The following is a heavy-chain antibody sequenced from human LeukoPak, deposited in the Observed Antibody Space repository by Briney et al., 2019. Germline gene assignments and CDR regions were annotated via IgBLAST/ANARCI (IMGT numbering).Heavy chain of an antibody. D-gene: IGHD1-26*01. Sequence: PSETLSLTCSVSGGSMSSDYWGWIRQSPGKGLEWIGRMFGNGGTYYSPSFQRRATMSVDTSTRRLSLRLDSVTAADTAVYYCARQTAKKWDLPGSFDSWGQGILVTVSS. V-gene: IGHV4-59*08. J-gene: IGHJ4*02. CDR2: MFGNGGT. CDR1: GGSMSSDY. CDR3: ARQTAKKWDLPGSFDS.